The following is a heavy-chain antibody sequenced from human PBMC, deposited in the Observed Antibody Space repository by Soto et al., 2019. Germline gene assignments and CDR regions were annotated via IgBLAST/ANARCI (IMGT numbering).Heavy chain of an antibody. CDR2: IYYSGST. CDR1: GGSISSYY. D-gene: IGHD1-26*01. V-gene: IGHV4-59*01. Sequence: PSETLSLTCTVSGGSISSYYWSWIRQPPGKGLEWIGYIYYSGSTNYNPSLKSRVTISVDTSKNQFSLKLSSVTAADTAVYYCARATRKWEFDPWGQGTLVTVSS. CDR3: ARATRKWEFDP. J-gene: IGHJ5*02.